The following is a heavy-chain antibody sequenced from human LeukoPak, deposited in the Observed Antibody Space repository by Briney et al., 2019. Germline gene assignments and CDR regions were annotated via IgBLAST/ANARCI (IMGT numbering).Heavy chain of an antibody. CDR3: ARGVRWLQLYLDY. CDR1: GFTFSNYA. J-gene: IGHJ4*02. D-gene: IGHD5-24*01. CDR2: ISYDGSNK. Sequence: GGSLRLSCAASGFTFSNYAMHWVRQAPGKGLEWVTVISYDGSNKYYADSVKGRFTISRDNSKNTLYLQMNSLRADDTAVFYCARGVRWLQLYLDYWGQGTLVTVSS. V-gene: IGHV3-30*01.